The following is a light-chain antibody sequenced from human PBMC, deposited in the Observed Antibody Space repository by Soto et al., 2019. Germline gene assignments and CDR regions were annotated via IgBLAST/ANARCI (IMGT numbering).Light chain of an antibody. J-gene: IGKJ1*01. Sequence: EIVVTQGPGTLSLSPGERATLSCSVSQSVSNHYVAWDQQKPGQAPRLLRDGASTRATGIPARFSGSGSGTEFTLTISSLQSEDFAVYYCQHYANGPWTFGQGTKVEIK. CDR1: QSVSNH. CDR3: QHYANGPWT. CDR2: GAS. V-gene: IGKV3-15*01.